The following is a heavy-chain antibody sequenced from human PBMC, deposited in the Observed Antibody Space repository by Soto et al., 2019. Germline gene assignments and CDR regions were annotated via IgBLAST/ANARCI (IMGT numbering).Heavy chain of an antibody. Sequence: SETLSLTCTVSGGSISSSIYYGGWIRQPPGKGLEWIGYIYYSGSTNYNPSLKSRVTISVDTSKKQFSLKLSSVTAADTAVYYCARHGQWLVTGYFYYGMDVWGQGTTVTVSS. J-gene: IGHJ6*02. D-gene: IGHD6-19*01. V-gene: IGHV4-61*05. CDR2: IYYSGST. CDR1: GGSISSSIYY. CDR3: ARHGQWLVTGYFYYGMDV.